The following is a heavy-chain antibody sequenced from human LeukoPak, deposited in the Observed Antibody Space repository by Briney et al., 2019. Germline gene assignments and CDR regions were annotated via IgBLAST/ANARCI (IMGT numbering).Heavy chain of an antibody. Sequence: GGSLRLSCSASGFTFDDYGMSWVRQAPGKGLEWVSGINWNGGSTGYADSVKGRLTISRDNAKNSLYLQMNSLRAEDTALYYCARETVVVPAAIDHYYYYYMDVWGKGTTVTVSS. CDR3: ARETVVVPAAIDHYYYYYMDV. D-gene: IGHD2-2*02. V-gene: IGHV3-20*04. CDR2: INWNGGST. J-gene: IGHJ6*03. CDR1: GFTFDDYG.